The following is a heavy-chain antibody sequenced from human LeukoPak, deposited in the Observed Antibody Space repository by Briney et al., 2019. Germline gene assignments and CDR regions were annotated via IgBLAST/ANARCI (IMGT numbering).Heavy chain of an antibody. Sequence: QPGGSLRLSCAASGFTFSSYAMSWVRQAPGKGLEWVSAISGSGGSTYYADSVKGRFTISRDNSKNTLYLQMNSLRAEDTAVYYCAKQIYSYGLGYYYYYYGMDVWGQGTTVTVSS. CDR3: AKQIYSYGLGYYYYYYGMDV. CDR1: GFTFSSYA. D-gene: IGHD5-18*01. V-gene: IGHV3-23*01. CDR2: ISGSGGST. J-gene: IGHJ6*02.